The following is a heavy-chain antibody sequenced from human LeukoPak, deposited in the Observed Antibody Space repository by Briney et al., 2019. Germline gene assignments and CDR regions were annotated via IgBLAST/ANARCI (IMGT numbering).Heavy chain of an antibody. Sequence: GGSLRLSCAASGFTFSSYSMNWVRQAPGKGLEWVSYISSSSTIIYNADSVKGRFTISRDNSKNTLYLQMNSLRAEDTAVYYCAKGNVVVPAAGDSFDVWGQGTMVTVSS. J-gene: IGHJ3*01. D-gene: IGHD2-2*01. CDR2: ISSSSTII. CDR1: GFTFSSYS. CDR3: AKGNVVVPAAGDSFDV. V-gene: IGHV3-48*01.